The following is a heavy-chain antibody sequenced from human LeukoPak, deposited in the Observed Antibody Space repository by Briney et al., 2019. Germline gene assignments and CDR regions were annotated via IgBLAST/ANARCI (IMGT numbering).Heavy chain of an antibody. CDR1: GFTFSSYA. J-gene: IGHJ4*02. CDR2: ISGSGGST. D-gene: IGHD4-17*01. V-gene: IGHV3-23*01. Sequence: PGGSLRLSCAASGFTFSSYAMSWDRQAPGKGLEWVSAISGSGGSTYYADSVKGRFTISRDNSKNTLYLQMNSLRAEDTAVYYCAKDLDYGGNAAAFDYWGQGTLVTVSS. CDR3: AKDLDYGGNAAAFDY.